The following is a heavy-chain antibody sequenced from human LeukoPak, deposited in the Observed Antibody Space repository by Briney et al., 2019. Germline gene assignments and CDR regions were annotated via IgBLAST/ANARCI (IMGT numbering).Heavy chain of an antibody. Sequence: GGSLRLSCAASGFTFSDYYMSWIRQAPGKGLVWVSYISSSGSTIYYADSVKGRFTISRDNAKNSLYLQMNSLRGEDTAVYYCARDRVVVVPAAISYYYYYYGMDVRGQATTVTVSS. D-gene: IGHD2-2*02. J-gene: IGHJ6*02. V-gene: IGHV3-11*01. CDR2: ISSSGSTI. CDR3: ARDRVVVVPAAISYYYYYYGMDV. CDR1: GFTFSDYY.